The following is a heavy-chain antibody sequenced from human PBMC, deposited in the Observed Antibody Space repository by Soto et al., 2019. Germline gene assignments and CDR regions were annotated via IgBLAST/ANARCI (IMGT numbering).Heavy chain of an antibody. D-gene: IGHD6-13*01. CDR2: IIPILGIA. J-gene: IGHJ4*02. V-gene: IGHV1-69*02. Sequence: ASVKVSCKASGGTFSSYTISWVRQAPGQGLGWMGRIIPILGIANYAQKFQGRVTITADKSTSTAYMELSSLRSEDTAVYYCARVEGSSWSRKGFEYWGQGIRVTVSS. CDR1: GGTFSSYT. CDR3: ARVEGSSWSRKGFEY.